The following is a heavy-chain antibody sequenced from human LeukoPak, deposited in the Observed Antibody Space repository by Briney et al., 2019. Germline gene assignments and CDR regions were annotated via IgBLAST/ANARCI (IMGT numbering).Heavy chain of an antibody. CDR1: GGSISSGGYY. CDR2: IYYSGST. Sequence: PSETLSLTCTVPGGSISSGGYYWSWIRQHPGKGLEWIGYIYYSGSTYYNPSLKSRVTISVDTSKNQFSLKLSSVTAADTAVYYCARVKLYDAFDIWGQGTMVTVSS. V-gene: IGHV4-31*03. D-gene: IGHD6-6*01. J-gene: IGHJ3*02. CDR3: ARVKLYDAFDI.